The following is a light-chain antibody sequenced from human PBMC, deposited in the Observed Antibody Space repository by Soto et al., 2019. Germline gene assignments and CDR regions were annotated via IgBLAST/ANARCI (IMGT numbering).Light chain of an antibody. CDR2: VGS. J-gene: IGKJ1*01. Sequence: EIVLTQSPATLSLSPGERATLSCRASEFVTSTYLAWYQQKSGQAPRLLIYVGSNRATGIPDRFRGSGSGTDFTLTISRLEPEDFAVYYCQQYFSSRTFGQGTKVEIK. CDR1: EFVTSTY. V-gene: IGKV3D-20*02. CDR3: QQYFSSRT.